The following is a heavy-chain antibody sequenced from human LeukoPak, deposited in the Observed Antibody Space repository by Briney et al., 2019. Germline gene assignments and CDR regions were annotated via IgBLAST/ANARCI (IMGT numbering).Heavy chain of an antibody. J-gene: IGHJ4*02. CDR3: ARADSSGWNGDY. V-gene: IGHV1-2*02. D-gene: IGHD6-19*01. CDR1: GYTFTGYY. CDR2: INPNSGGT. Sequence: ASVKVSCKASGYTFTGYYMLWVRQAPGQGLEWMGWINPNSGGTNYAQKFQGRVTMTRDTSISTAYMELSRLRSDDTAVYYCARADSSGWNGDYWGQGTLVTVSS.